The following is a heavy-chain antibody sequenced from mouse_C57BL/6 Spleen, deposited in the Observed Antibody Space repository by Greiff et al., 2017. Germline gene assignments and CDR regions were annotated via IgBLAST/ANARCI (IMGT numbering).Heavy chain of an antibody. CDR3: TRSDYYGSSWRYFDV. CDR2: IDPETGGT. Sequence: QVQLKESGAELVRPGASVTLSCKASGYTFTDYEMHWVKQTPVHGLEWIGAIDPETGGTAYNQKFKGKAILTADKSSSTAYMELRSLTSEDSAVYYCTRSDYYGSSWRYFDVWGTGTTVTVSS. J-gene: IGHJ1*03. D-gene: IGHD1-1*01. CDR1: GYTFTDYE. V-gene: IGHV1-15*01.